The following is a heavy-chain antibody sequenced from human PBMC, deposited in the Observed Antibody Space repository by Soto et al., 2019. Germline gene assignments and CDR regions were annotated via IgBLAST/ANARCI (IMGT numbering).Heavy chain of an antibody. CDR3: ARDQWLRYYYFDF. CDR2: INAGNGNT. V-gene: IGHV1-3*01. D-gene: IGHD5-12*01. CDR1: GYTFTSYA. Sequence: QVQLVQSGAEVKKPGASVKVSCKASGYTFTSYAMHWVRQAPGQRLEWMGWINAGNGNTKYSQKFQGRVTITRDTSASTAYMELRSLSSEDTAVYYCARDQWLRYYYFDFWGQGTLVTVSS. J-gene: IGHJ4*02.